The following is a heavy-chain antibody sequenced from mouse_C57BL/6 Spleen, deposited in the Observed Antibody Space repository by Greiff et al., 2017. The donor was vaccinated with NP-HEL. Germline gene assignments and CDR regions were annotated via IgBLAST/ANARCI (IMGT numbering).Heavy chain of an antibody. D-gene: IGHD1-1*01. Sequence: QVQLKESGAELAKPGASVKLSCKASGYTFTSYWMHWVKQRPGQGLEWIGYINPSSGYTKYNQKFKDKATLTADKSSSTAYMQLSSLTYEDSAVYYCARDYYGSSYKYYYAMDYWGQGTSVTVSS. J-gene: IGHJ4*01. V-gene: IGHV1-7*01. CDR1: GYTFTSYW. CDR2: INPSSGYT. CDR3: ARDYYGSSYKYYYAMDY.